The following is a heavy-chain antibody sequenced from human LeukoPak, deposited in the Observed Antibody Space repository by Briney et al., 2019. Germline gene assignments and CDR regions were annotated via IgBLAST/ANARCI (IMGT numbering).Heavy chain of an antibody. J-gene: IGHJ6*03. Sequence: GGSLRLSCAASGFTFSSYSMNWVRQAPGKGLEWVSYISSSSSTIYYADSVKGRFTISRDNDKNSLYLQMNSLRAEDTAVYYCARASDRKVYNYYMVVWGKGTTVTVSS. V-gene: IGHV3-48*01. CDR3: ARASDRKVYNYYMVV. CDR1: GFTFSSYS. CDR2: ISSSSSTI.